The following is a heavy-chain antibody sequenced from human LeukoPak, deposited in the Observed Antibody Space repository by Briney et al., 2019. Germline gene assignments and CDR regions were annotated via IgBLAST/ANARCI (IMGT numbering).Heavy chain of an antibody. Sequence: KPGESLKISCKGSGYSFTSYWIGWVRQMPGKGLEWMGIIYPGDSDTRYNPSFEGHVTISADKSFSSAYLQWSSLKPSDTAIYYCARKTTSSNGLGAFDVWGQGTMVTVSS. J-gene: IGHJ3*01. D-gene: IGHD3-10*01. CDR1: GYSFTSYW. CDR2: IYPGDSDT. V-gene: IGHV5-51*03. CDR3: ARKTTSSNGLGAFDV.